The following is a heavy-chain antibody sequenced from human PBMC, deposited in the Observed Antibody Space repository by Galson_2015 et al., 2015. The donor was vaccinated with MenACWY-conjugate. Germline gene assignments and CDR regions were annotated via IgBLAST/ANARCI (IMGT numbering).Heavy chain of an antibody. V-gene: IGHV3-64*01. D-gene: IGHD2-15*01. CDR2: ISTNGDTA. J-gene: IGHJ4*02. CDR3: ALSVGFDVYIEFDK. CDR1: GFTFSNCA. Sequence: SLRLSCAASGFTFSNCAMHWVRQAPGKGLEYVSTISTNGDTAYYAKSVKGRFIASRDNSKNTVYLQMGDLRAEDMGLYFCALSVGFDVYIEFDKWGQGTLVTVSS.